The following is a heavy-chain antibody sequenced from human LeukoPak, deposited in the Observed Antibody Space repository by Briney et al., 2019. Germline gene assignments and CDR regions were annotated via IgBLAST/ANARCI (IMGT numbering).Heavy chain of an antibody. CDR1: GYTFTSYD. CDR2: MNPNSGNT. J-gene: IGHJ4*02. V-gene: IGHV1-8*03. Sequence: ASVKVSCKASGYTFTSYDINWVRQATGQGLEWMGWMNPNSGNTGYAQKFQGRVTITRNTSISTAYMELSSLRSEDTAVYYCARAAKGLIDLVVVPAAFPVDYWGQGTLVTVSS. D-gene: IGHD2-2*01. CDR3: ARAAKGLIDLVVVPAAFPVDY.